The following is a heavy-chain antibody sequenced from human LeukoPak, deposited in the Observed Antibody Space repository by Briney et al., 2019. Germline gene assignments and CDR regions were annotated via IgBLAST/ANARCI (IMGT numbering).Heavy chain of an antibody. J-gene: IGHJ4*02. CDR3: ARGEAVANSFDY. CDR1: GGSISNYY. CDR2: IFYSGTT. D-gene: IGHD6-19*01. Sequence: SETLSLICTVSGGSISNYYWTWIRQPPGKGPEWIGYIFYSGTTKYNPSLESRVTISVDTSKNQFSLKLSSVTAADTAMYYCARGEAVANSFDYWGQGTLVIVSS. V-gene: IGHV4-59*01.